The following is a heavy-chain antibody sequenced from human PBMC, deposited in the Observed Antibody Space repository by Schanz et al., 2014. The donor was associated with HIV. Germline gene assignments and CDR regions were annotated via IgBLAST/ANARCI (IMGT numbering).Heavy chain of an antibody. CDR3: ARDSTDYYDSSGYQY. D-gene: IGHD3-22*01. CDR1: GYTFTGYY. V-gene: IGHV1-2*02. CDR2: INPSSGGT. J-gene: IGHJ4*02. Sequence: QVQLVQSGAEVKKPGASVKVSCKASGYTFTGYYMHWVRQAPGQGLEWMGWINPSSGGTNYAQNLQGRVTMTTDTFTSTAYMELRSLRSDETAVYYCARDSTDYYDSSGYQYWGQGTLVTVSS.